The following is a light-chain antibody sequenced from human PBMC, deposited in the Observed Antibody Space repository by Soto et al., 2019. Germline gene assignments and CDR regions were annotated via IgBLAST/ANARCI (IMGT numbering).Light chain of an antibody. CDR1: MRDVGAYNL. Sequence: QSALTQPASVSGSPGQSITISCAGTMRDVGAYNLVSWYQQHPGRAPQLILYEVRNRPSGISFRFSGSKSGNTASLTISGLQAEDEADYYCQSYDSSLSGFYVFCTGTKVTVL. CDR2: EVR. V-gene: IGLV2-14*01. CDR3: QSYDSSLSGFYV. J-gene: IGLJ1*01.